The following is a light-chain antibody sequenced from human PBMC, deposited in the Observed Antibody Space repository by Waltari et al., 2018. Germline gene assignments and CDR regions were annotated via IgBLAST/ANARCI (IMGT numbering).Light chain of an antibody. CDR2: SNN. Sequence: QSVLTQPPSASGTPGQRVTISCSGSSYNIGRNPVNWYQQLPGTAPKLLIHSNNQRPSGVPDRFSVSKSGTSASLAISGLQSEDEADYYCATWDASLTGWVFGGGTKLTVL. J-gene: IGLJ2*01. V-gene: IGLV1-44*01. CDR3: ATWDASLTGWV. CDR1: SYNIGRNP.